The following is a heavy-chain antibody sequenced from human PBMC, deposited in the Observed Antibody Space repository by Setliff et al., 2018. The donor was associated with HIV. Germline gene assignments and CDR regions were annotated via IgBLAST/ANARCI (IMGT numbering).Heavy chain of an antibody. Sequence: QPGGSLRLSCAASGLTFSSHGMHWVRQAPGKGLEWVAFIRYDGSNKYYADSVKGRFTISRDNSKSTLYLQMNSLRAEDTAVYYCAKAARDYYDSSGYYIGIDYWGRGTLVTVSS. V-gene: IGHV3-30*02. J-gene: IGHJ4*02. CDR2: IRYDGSNK. D-gene: IGHD3-22*01. CDR3: AKAARDYYDSSGYYIGIDY. CDR1: GLTFSSHG.